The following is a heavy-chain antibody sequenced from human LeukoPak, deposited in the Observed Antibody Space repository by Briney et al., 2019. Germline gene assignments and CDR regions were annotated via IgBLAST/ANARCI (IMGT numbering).Heavy chain of an antibody. CDR1: GFTFSSYA. CDR2: ISGSGGST. D-gene: IGHD3-22*01. Sequence: GGSLRLSCGASGFTFSSYAMSWVRQAPGKGLEWVSAISGSGGSTYYADSVKGRFTISRDNSKNTLYVQMNSLRAEDTAVYYCAKDGGSGYYYFDYWGQGTLVTVSS. J-gene: IGHJ4*02. V-gene: IGHV3-23*01. CDR3: AKDGGSGYYYFDY.